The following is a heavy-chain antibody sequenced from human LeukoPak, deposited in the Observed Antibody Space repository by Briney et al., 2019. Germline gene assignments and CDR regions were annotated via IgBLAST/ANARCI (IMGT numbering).Heavy chain of an antibody. V-gene: IGHV3-7*01. J-gene: IGHJ2*01. CDR3: ARVGCSSTSCYAAYWYFDL. CDR2: IKQDGSEK. CDR1: GLTFSSYW. Sequence: GGSLRLSCAASGLTFSSYWMSWVRQAPGKGLGWVANIKQDGSEKYYVDSVKGRFTISRDNAKNSLYLQLNSLRAEDTAVYYCARVGCSSTSCYAAYWYFDLWGRGTLVTVSS. D-gene: IGHD2-2*01.